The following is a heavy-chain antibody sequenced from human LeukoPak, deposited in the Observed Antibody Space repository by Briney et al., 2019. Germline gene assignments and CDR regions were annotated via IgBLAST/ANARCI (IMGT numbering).Heavy chain of an antibody. D-gene: IGHD3-22*01. Sequence: ASVKVSCRASGYTFTGYYMRWVRQAPGQGLEWMGRINPNSGGTNYAQKFQGRVTMTRDTSISTAYMELGRLRSDDTAVYYCARSLYYYDSSGYLSWGQGTMVTVSS. V-gene: IGHV1-2*06. CDR3: ARSLYYYDSSGYLS. CDR1: GYTFTGYY. J-gene: IGHJ3*01. CDR2: INPNSGGT.